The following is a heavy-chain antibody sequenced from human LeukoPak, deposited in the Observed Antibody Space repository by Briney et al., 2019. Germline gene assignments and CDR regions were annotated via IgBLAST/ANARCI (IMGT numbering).Heavy chain of an antibody. D-gene: IGHD3-22*01. CDR2: TYYRSKWYN. Sequence: SQTLSLTCAISGDSVSSNSAAWNWIRQSPSRDLEWLGMTYYRSKWYNDYAVSVKSRITINPDTSKNQFSLQLNSVTPEGTAVYYCARERVFDSSGYYSIDYWGQGTLVTVSS. CDR1: GDSVSSNSAA. J-gene: IGHJ4*02. V-gene: IGHV6-1*01. CDR3: ARERVFDSSGYYSIDY.